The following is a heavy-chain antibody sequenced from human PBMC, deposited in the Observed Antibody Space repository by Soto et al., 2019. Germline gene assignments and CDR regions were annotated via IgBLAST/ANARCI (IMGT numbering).Heavy chain of an antibody. CDR2: ISSSSSYI. CDR3: AREGENTIFGVGYYYYYYMDV. J-gene: IGHJ6*03. Sequence: EVQLVESGGGLVKPGGSLRLSCAASGFTFSSYSMNWVRQAPGKGLEWVSSISSSSSYIYYADSVKGRFTISRDNAKNSLYLQMNSLRAEDTAVYYCAREGENTIFGVGYYYYYYMDVWGKGTTVTVSS. CDR1: GFTFSSYS. D-gene: IGHD3-3*01. V-gene: IGHV3-21*01.